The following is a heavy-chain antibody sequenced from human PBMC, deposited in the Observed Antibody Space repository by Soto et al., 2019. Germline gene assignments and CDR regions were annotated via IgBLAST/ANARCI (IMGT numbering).Heavy chain of an antibody. CDR2: IYPDDSDT. CDR3: ASSVLVTSTMNYFDL. CDR1: GYSFSNFW. J-gene: IGHJ4*02. V-gene: IGHV5-51*01. Sequence: GASLKISCQASGYSFSNFWIAWVRQMPGEGLEWLGIIYPDDSDTRYSPSFLGQVTISADKSIKTTYLQWSSLKASDTAIYFCASSVLVTSTMNYFDLWGQGTLVTVSS. D-gene: IGHD2-8*02.